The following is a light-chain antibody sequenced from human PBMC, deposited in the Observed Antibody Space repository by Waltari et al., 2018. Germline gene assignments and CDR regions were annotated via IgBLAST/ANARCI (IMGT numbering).Light chain of an antibody. V-gene: IGKV3-11*01. CDR1: QNIDSY. CDR3: QQRRNWPWT. Sequence: ETVLTQSPATLSLSPGDRATFSCRASQNIDSYLAWYQQKPGQALRFLIFDAFNRPTGIPARFSGSSSGTDFNLTISSLESEDFAIYYCQQRRNWPWTFGQGTRVEIK. J-gene: IGKJ1*01. CDR2: DAF.